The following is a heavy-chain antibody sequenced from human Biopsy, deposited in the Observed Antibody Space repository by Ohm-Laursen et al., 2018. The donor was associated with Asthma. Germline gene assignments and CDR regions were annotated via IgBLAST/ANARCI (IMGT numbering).Heavy chain of an antibody. V-gene: IGHV3-23*01. D-gene: IGHD3-9*01. CDR3: AKDRDYDILTGPPGFDY. CDR1: GFTFSSYA. Sequence: SLRLSCAASGFTFSSYAMCWVRQAPGKGLEWVSAISGSGGSTYYADSVKGRFTISRDNSKNTLYLQMNSLRAEGTAVYYCAKDRDYDILTGPPGFDYWGQGTLVTVSS. J-gene: IGHJ4*02. CDR2: ISGSGGST.